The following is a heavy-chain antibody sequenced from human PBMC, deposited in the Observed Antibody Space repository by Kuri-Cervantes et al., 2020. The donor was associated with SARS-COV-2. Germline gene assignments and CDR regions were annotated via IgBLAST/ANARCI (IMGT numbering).Heavy chain of an antibody. D-gene: IGHD3-10*01. J-gene: IGHJ4*02. CDR1: GGSISSYY. CDR3: ARLEKRLLWFGDLSGVFDY. V-gene: IGHV4-59*08. CDR2: IYYSGST. Sequence: GSLRLSCTVSGGSISSYYWSWIRQPPGKGLEWIGYIYYSGSTNYNPSLKSRVTISVDTSKNQFSLKLSSVTAADTAVYYCARLEKRLLWFGDLSGVFDYWGQGALVTVSS.